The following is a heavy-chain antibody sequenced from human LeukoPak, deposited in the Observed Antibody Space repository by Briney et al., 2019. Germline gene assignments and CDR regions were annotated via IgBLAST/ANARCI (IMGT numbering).Heavy chain of an antibody. Sequence: SETLSLTCAVYGGSFSGYYWSWIRQPPGKGLEWIGEINHSGSTNYNPSLKSRVTISVDTSKNQFSLKLSSVTAADTAVYYCARYSYGFLIVPRYFDYWGQGTLVTVSS. V-gene: IGHV4-34*01. D-gene: IGHD5-18*01. CDR3: ARYSYGFLIVPRYFDY. CDR2: INHSGST. CDR1: GGSFSGYY. J-gene: IGHJ4*02.